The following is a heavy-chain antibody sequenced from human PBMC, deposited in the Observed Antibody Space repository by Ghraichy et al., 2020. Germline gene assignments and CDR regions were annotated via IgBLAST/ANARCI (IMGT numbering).Heavy chain of an antibody. CDR3: AHRGTNWNPYVLDY. D-gene: IGHD1-1*01. J-gene: IGHJ4*02. CDR1: GFSLGTTGAG. V-gene: IGHV2-5*02. Sequence: SGPTLVKPTQTLTLTCTFSGFSLGTTGAGVGWIRQPPGKALEWLALIYWDDDKRSSPSLKSRLTIHKDTAKNQVVLTVTNMDPVDTATYSCAHRGTNWNPYVLDYWGQGTLVTVSS. CDR2: IYWDDDK.